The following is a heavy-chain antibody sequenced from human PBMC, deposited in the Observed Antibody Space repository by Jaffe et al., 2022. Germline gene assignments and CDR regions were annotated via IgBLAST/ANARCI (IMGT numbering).Heavy chain of an antibody. Sequence: EVQLVESGGVVVQPGGSLRLSCAASGFTFDDYAMHWVRQAPGKGLEWVSLISWDGGSTYYADSVKGRFTISRDNSKNSLYLQMNSLRAEDTALYYCAKDAVAGSPPPYYFDYWGQGTLVTVSS. CDR1: GFTFDDYA. D-gene: IGHD6-19*01. V-gene: IGHV3-43D*04. J-gene: IGHJ4*02. CDR3: AKDAVAGSPPPYYFDY. CDR2: ISWDGGST.